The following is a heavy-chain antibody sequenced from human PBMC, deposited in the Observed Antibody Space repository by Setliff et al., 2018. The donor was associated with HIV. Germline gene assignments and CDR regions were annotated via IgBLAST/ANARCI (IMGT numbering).Heavy chain of an antibody. D-gene: IGHD3-10*01. CDR2: INVGKGDT. CDR1: GYTFTGYY. Sequence: ASVKVSCKASGYTFTGYYMHWVRQAPGQSLEWMGWINVGKGDTKYSQELQGRITITTDTSANTAYMELSSLRSDDTAVYFCARGALLAVFDFDHWGHGTLVTVSS. J-gene: IGHJ4*01. CDR3: ARGALLAVFDFDH. V-gene: IGHV1-3*01.